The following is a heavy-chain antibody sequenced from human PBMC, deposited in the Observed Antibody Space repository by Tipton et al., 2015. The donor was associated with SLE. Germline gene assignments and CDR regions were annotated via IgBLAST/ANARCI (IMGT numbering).Heavy chain of an antibody. Sequence: TLSLTCSVSGDSISSYYWSWIRQLPGKGLEWIGYIYYSGSTNYNPSLKSRVTISVDTSKNQFSLKLSSVTAADTAVYYCARDGSYYFDYWGQGTLVTVSS. D-gene: IGHD1-26*01. CDR1: GDSISSYY. CDR3: ARDGSYYFDY. J-gene: IGHJ4*02. CDR2: IYYSGST. V-gene: IGHV4-59*01.